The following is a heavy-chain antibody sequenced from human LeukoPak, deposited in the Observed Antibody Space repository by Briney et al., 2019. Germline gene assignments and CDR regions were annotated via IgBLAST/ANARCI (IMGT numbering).Heavy chain of an antibody. CDR3: ARASITYYYYYYMGV. Sequence: PSETLSLTCTVSGGSISSGSYYWSWIRQPAGKGLEWIGYIHYSGSTNYNPSLKSRVTISVDTSKNQFSLKLSSVTAADTAVYYCARASITYYYYYYMGVWGKGTTVTVSS. D-gene: IGHD1-14*01. CDR2: IHYSGST. J-gene: IGHJ6*03. V-gene: IGHV4-61*10. CDR1: GGSISSGSYY.